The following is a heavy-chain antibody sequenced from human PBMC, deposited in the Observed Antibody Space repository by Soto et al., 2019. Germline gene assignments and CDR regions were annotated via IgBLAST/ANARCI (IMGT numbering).Heavy chain of an antibody. CDR3: AGDPDSHYNDSHASSYP. Sequence: SVKVSCKASGGTFSTYTITWVRQAPGQGLEWMGRIIPIIGIINYAQKFQGRVTITADKFTGTAYMELTRLRSDDTAVYYCAGDPDSHYNDSHASSYPWGLGTLVTVSS. CDR1: GGTFSTYT. V-gene: IGHV1-69*04. CDR2: IIPIIGII. D-gene: IGHD3-22*01. J-gene: IGHJ5*02.